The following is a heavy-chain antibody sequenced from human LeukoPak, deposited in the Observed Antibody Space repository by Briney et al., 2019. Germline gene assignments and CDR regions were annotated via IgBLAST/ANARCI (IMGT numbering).Heavy chain of an antibody. CDR2: ISGSGVHT. V-gene: IGHV3-23*01. CDR1: GFTFNNYA. J-gene: IGHJ4*02. D-gene: IGHD1-26*01. CDR3: AKDFSGNLSPYHFDN. Sequence: PGGSLRLSCAVSGFTFNNYAMTWVRQTPGKGLEWVSSISGSGVHTYYADSVKGCFTISRDNSKHTLDLQMHSLRVEDTAIYYCAKDFSGNLSPYHFDNWGQGTLVTVSS.